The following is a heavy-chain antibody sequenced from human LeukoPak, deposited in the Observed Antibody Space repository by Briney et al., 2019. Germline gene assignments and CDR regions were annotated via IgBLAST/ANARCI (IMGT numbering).Heavy chain of an antibody. J-gene: IGHJ6*03. Sequence: SETLSLTCTVSGGSISSGGYYWSWIRQHPGKGLEWIGYIYYSGSTYYNPSLKSRVTISVDTSKNQFSLKLSSVTAADTAVYYCARCTNPRFLEWPRGYYYMDVWGKGTTVTVSS. CDR3: ARCTNPRFLEWPRGYYYMDV. V-gene: IGHV4-31*03. CDR1: GGSISSGGYY. CDR2: IYYSGST. D-gene: IGHD3-3*01.